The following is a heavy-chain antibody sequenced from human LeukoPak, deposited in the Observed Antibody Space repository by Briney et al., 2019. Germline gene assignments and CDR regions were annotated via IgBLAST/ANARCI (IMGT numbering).Heavy chain of an antibody. CDR1: GFIFSSHA. CDR2: ISISGDDT. V-gene: IGHV3-23*01. CDR3: ANEIRPNDY. Sequence: GGSLRLSCATSGFIFSSHAMTWVRQAPGKGLEWLSAISISGDDTYYADSVKGRFTISRDNSKNTLYLQMNSLSADDTAMYYCANEIRPNDYWGQGTLVTVSS. D-gene: IGHD4-17*01. J-gene: IGHJ4*02.